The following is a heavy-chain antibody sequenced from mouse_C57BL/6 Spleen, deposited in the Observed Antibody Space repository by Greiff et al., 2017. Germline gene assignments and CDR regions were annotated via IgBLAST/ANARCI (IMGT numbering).Heavy chain of an antibody. J-gene: IGHJ4*01. CDR3: ARQGDYGSSFYAMDY. Sequence: EVQLVESGGGLVKPGGSLKLSCAASGFTFSDYGMHWVRQASEKGLEWVAYISSGSSTIYYADTVKGRFTISRDNAKNTLFLQMTSLRSEDTAMYYCARQGDYGSSFYAMDYWGQGTSVTVSS. CDR1: GFTFSDYG. CDR2: ISSGSSTI. D-gene: IGHD1-1*01. V-gene: IGHV5-17*01.